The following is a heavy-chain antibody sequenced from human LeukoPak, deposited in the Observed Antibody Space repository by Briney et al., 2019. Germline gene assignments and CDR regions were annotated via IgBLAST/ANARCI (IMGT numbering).Heavy chain of an antibody. CDR1: GGSISSYY. V-gene: IGHV4-59*01. CDR3: ARDRISTGQGFDY. J-gene: IGHJ4*02. CDR2: IYYSGST. Sequence: SETLSLTCTVSGGSISSYYWSWIRQPPGKGLEWIGYIYYSGSTNYNPSLKSRVTISVDTSKNQFSLKLSSVTAADTAVYYCARDRISTGQGFDYWGQGTLDTVSS. D-gene: IGHD3-10*01.